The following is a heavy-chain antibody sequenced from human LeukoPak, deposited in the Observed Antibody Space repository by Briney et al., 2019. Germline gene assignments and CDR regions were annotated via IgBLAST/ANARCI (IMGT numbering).Heavy chain of an antibody. Sequence: GGSLRLSCVASGFTFSSYGMHWVRQAPGKGLEWVADIWYDGKNEHFADSVKGRFTISRDNSKNTLYLQMNSLRAEDTAVYYCARAAYDSSGYLTLWGRGTLVTVSS. D-gene: IGHD3-22*01. CDR1: GFTFSSYG. V-gene: IGHV3-33*01. J-gene: IGHJ4*02. CDR2: IWYDGKNE. CDR3: ARAAYDSSGYLTL.